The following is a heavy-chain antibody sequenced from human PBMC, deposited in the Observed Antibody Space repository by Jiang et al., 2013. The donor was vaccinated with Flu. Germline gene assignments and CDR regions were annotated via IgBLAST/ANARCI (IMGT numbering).Heavy chain of an antibody. Sequence: SGAEVKKPGASVKVSCKASGYTFTSYAMHWVRQAPGQRLEWMGWINAGNGNTKYSQKFQGRVTITRDTSASTAYMELSSLRSEDTAVYYCARGTGYSSGWYVPAFDYWGQGTLVTVSS. CDR3: ARGTGYSSGWYVPAFDY. CDR2: INAGNGNT. V-gene: IGHV1-3*01. J-gene: IGHJ4*02. CDR1: GYTFTSYA. D-gene: IGHD6-19*01.